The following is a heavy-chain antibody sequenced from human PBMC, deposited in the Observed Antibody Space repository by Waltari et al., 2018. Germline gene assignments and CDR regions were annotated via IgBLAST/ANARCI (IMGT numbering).Heavy chain of an antibody. CDR2: VYFTGTT. CDR3: ARAYDSTGYYRYFDL. CDR1: GASISSSVHY. J-gene: IGHJ2*01. Sequence: QLQLQESGPGLVKPSETLSLACNVSGASISSSVHYWGWIRQPPGTGREWIGRVYFTGTTYYNPSVKSRISISVDTSKSQFSLRLTSVTAADTAVYYCARAYDSTGYYRYFDLWGRGTLVTVSS. V-gene: IGHV4-39*01. D-gene: IGHD3-22*01.